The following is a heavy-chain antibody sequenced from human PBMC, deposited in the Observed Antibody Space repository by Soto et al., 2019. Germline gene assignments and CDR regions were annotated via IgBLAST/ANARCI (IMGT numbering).Heavy chain of an antibody. CDR2: INSDGSST. D-gene: IGHD6-13*01. V-gene: IGHV3-74*01. CDR1: GFTFSNYW. CDR3: ARVFVAAAGTVGY. J-gene: IGHJ4*02. Sequence: GGSLRLSCAASGFTFSNYWMHWVRQAPGKGLVWVSRINSDGSSTNYADSVKGRFTISRDNAKNTLYLQMNSLRAEDTAVYYCARVFVAAAGTVGYWGQGTLVTV.